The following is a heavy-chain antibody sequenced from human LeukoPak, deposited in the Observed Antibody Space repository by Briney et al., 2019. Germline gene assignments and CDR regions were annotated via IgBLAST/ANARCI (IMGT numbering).Heavy chain of an antibody. J-gene: IGHJ4*02. Sequence: GGSLRLSCAASGFTFSDYYMSWIRQAPGKGLEWVSYISSSGSTIYYADSVKGRFTISRDNAKNSLYLQMNSLRAEDTAVYYCARERYCSSTSCYGLVRWGQGTLVTVSS. CDR2: ISSSGSTI. CDR3: ARERYCSSTSCYGLVR. D-gene: IGHD2-2*01. V-gene: IGHV3-11*01. CDR1: GFTFSDYY.